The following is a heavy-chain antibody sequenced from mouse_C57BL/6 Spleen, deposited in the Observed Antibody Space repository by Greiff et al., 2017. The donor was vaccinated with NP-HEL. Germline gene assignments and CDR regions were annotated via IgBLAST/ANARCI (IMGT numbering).Heavy chain of an antibody. CDR3: ARGRAYYSNYDYAMDY. V-gene: IGHV1-82*01. D-gene: IGHD2-5*01. Sequence: VQLQQSGPELVKPGASVKISCKASGYAFSSSWMNWVKQRPGKGLEWIGRIYPGDGDTNYNGKFKGKATLTADKSSSTAYMQLSSLTSEDSAVYFCARGRAYYSNYDYAMDYWGQGTSVTVS. CDR2: IYPGDGDT. J-gene: IGHJ4*01. CDR1: GYAFSSSW.